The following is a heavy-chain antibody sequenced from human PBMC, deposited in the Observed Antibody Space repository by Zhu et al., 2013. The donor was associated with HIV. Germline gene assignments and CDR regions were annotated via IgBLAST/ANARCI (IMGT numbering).Heavy chain of an antibody. D-gene: IGHD3-9*01. J-gene: IGHJ4*02. CDR1: GYTLTELS. CDR2: FDPEDGET. CDR3: TTTNASTDYCFDF. V-gene: IGHV1-24*01. Sequence: QVQLVQSGAGVKKPGASVKVSCKVSGYTLTELSTHWVRQAPGKGLEWLGGFDPEDGETVYAQAFLGRVTMTEDTSTDTAYMELSSLRSEDTAVYFCTTTNASTDYCFDFWGLGTLVTVSS.